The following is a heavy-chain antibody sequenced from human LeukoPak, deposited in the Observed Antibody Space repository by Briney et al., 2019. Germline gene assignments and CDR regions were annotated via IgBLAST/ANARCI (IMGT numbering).Heavy chain of an antibody. J-gene: IGHJ6*03. Sequence: ASVKVSCKASGYTFISYSMNWVRQAPGQGLEWMGWINTNTGNPTYAQGFTGRFVFSLDTSVSTAYLQINTLKAEDTAVYYCARPELRWSAYYYMDVWGKGTTVTVSS. CDR1: GYTFISYS. D-gene: IGHD4-23*01. CDR3: ARPELRWSAYYYMDV. V-gene: IGHV7-4-1*02. CDR2: INTNTGNP.